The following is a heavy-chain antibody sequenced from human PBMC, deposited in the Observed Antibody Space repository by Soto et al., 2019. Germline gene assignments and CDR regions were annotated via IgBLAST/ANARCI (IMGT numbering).Heavy chain of an antibody. CDR3: ARGPYYDFWSGYPEPYYFDY. D-gene: IGHD3-3*01. CDR2: INPSGGST. V-gene: IGHV1-46*01. J-gene: IGHJ4*02. Sequence: GASVKVSCKASGYTFTSYYMHWVRQAPGQGLEWMGIINPSGGSTGYAQKFQGRVTMTRDTSTSTVYMELSSLRSEDTAVYYCARGPYYDFWSGYPEPYYFDYWGQGTLVTVSS. CDR1: GYTFTSYY.